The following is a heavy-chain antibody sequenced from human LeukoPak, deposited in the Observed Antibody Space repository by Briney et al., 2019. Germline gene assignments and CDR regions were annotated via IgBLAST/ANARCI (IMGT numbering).Heavy chain of an antibody. J-gene: IGHJ4*02. V-gene: IGHV4-59*01. CDR1: GGSIIGYY. D-gene: IGHD2-15*01. Sequence: KASETLSLTCTVSGGSIIGYYWSWIRQPPGKGLEWIGYIYYSGSTNYNPSLKSRVTISVDTSKNQFSLKLSSVTAADTAVYYCASSNCSGGSCYVGLDYWGQGTLVTVSS. CDR3: ASSNCSGGSCYVGLDY. CDR2: IYYSGST.